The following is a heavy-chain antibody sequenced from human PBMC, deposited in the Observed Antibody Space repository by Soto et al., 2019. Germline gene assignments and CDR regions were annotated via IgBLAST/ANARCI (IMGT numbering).Heavy chain of an antibody. V-gene: IGHV3-23*01. J-gene: IGHJ3*01. CDR1: GFTFSSYA. CDR2: ISSSGGST. D-gene: IGHD6-6*01. CDR3: TNRKLPTRPWGPAFDV. Sequence: GGSLRLSCAASGFTFSSYAMSWVRQAPGKGLEWVSAISSSGGSTYYPDSVKGRFTISRDNSKNTLSLQMNSLRPEDTAVYYCTNRKLPTRPWGPAFDVWGQGTMVTVSS.